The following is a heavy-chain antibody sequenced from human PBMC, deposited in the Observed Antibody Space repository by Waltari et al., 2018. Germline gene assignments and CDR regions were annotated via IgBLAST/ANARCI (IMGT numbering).Heavy chain of an antibody. CDR1: GFTVSSNY. V-gene: IGHV3-53*01. CDR2: IYSGGTT. CDR3: AREHYGGGF. Sequence: EVQLVESGGGLIQPGGSLRLSCAASGFTVSSNYMTWVRQAQGKGLGGVSVIYSGGTTYYADSVKGRFTISRDNAKNAVYLQLNSLTVEDTAVYYCAREHYGGGFWGQGTLVTVSS. J-gene: IGHJ4*02. D-gene: IGHD4-17*01.